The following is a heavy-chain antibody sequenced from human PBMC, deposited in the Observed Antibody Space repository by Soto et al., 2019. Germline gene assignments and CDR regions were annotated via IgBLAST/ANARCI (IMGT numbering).Heavy chain of an antibody. D-gene: IGHD1-20*01. Sequence: QVQLQESGPGLVKPSQTLSLTCAVSGASLSSVGYSWHLIRQHPGKGLEWLGYIVDSGTTYYRPSRKSRLAISADTSNNQFSLRMTSVNAEDTAVYYCARGWQRVTGTYDYWGQGTLVTVSS. J-gene: IGHJ4*02. V-gene: IGHV4-31*11. CDR1: GASLSSVGYS. CDR2: IVDSGTT. CDR3: ARGWQRVTGTYDY.